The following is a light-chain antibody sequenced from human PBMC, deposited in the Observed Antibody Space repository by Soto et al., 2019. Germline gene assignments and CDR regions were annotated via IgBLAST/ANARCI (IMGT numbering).Light chain of an antibody. Sequence: DIQMTQSPSTLSASVGDRDTITCRASQSISSWLAWYQQKPGKAPKLLIYDASSLESGVPSRFSGSGSGTEFTLTISSLQPDDFATYYCQQYNSWWTFGQGTKVDIK. J-gene: IGKJ1*01. CDR1: QSISSW. CDR2: DAS. CDR3: QQYNSWWT. V-gene: IGKV1-5*01.